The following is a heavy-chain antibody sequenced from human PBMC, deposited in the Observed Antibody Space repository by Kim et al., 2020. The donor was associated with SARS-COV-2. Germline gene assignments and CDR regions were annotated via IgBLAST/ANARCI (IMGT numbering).Heavy chain of an antibody. CDR2: LCSAGST. J-gene: IGHJ4*02. V-gene: IGHV3-53*01. CDR3: AGSQGDY. CDR1: GFSVSTSC. Sequence: GGSLRLSCAASGFSVSTSCMSWVRQAPGKGLEWVSVLCSAGSTSYADSVKVRFTISRDDSRNTLYLQMNSLRVEDTAVYYCAGSQGDYWGQGTLVTVSS.